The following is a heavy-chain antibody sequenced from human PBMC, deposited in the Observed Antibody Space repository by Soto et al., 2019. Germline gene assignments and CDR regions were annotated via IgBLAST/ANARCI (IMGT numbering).Heavy chain of an antibody. Sequence: GSLRLSCAASGFTFSSYAMHWVRQAPGKGLEWVAVISYDGSNKYYADSVKGRFTISRDNSKNTLYLQMNSLRAEDTAVYYCARDEGYSSSWSDYWGQGSLVTVSS. CDR3: ARDEGYSSSWSDY. V-gene: IGHV3-30-3*01. CDR1: GFTFSSYA. CDR2: ISYDGSNK. J-gene: IGHJ4*02. D-gene: IGHD6-13*01.